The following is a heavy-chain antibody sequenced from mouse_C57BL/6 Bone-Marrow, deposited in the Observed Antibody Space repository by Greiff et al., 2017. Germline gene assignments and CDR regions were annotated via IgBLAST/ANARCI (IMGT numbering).Heavy chain of an antibody. CDR2: IYPRDGST. D-gene: IGHD1-1*01. V-gene: IGHV1-85*01. CDR3: ARGKDYFLMDY. CDR1: GYTFTSYD. Sequence: VKLMESGPELVKPGASVKLSCKASGYTFTSYDINWVKQRPGQGLEWIGWIYPRDGSTKYNEKFKGKATLTVDTSSSTAYMELHSLTSEDSAVYFCARGKDYFLMDYWGQGTSVTVSS. J-gene: IGHJ4*01.